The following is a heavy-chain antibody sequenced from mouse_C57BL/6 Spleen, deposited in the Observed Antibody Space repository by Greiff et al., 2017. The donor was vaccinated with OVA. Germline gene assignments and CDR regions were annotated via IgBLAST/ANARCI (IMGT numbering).Heavy chain of an antibody. V-gene: IGHV1-18*01. Sequence: EVKLMESGPELVKPGASVKIPCKASGYTFTDYNMDWVKQSHGKSLEWIGDINPNNGGTIYNQKFKGKATLTVDKSSSTAYMELRSLTSEDTAVYYCARWGNYGYYAMDYWGQGTSVTVSS. CDR1: GYTFTDYN. CDR3: ARWGNYGYYAMDY. CDR2: INPNNGGT. D-gene: IGHD2-1*01. J-gene: IGHJ4*01.